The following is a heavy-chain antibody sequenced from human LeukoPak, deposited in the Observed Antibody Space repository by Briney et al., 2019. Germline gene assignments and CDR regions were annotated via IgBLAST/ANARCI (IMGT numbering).Heavy chain of an antibody. CDR2: INHSGST. J-gene: IGHJ3*02. CDR1: GGSFSGYY. CDR3: RRTTTNADAFDI. D-gene: IGHD1/OR15-1a*01. Sequence: SETLSLTCAVYGGSFSGYYWSWIRQPPGKGLEWIGEINHSGSTNYNPSLKSRVTISVDTSKNQFSLKLSSVTAADTAVYYCRRTTTNADAFDIWGQGTMVTVSS. V-gene: IGHV4-34*01.